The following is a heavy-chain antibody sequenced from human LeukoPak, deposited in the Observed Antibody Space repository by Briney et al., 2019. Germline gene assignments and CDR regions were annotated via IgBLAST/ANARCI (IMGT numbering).Heavy chain of an antibody. CDR1: GYTFTGYN. CDR2: IIPNSGAA. CDR3: ARTKIGDPFDY. V-gene: IGHV1-2*02. Sequence: ASVKVSCKASGYTFTGYNIHWVRQAPGQGLECMGWIIPNSGAAGYAQKFQGRVTMTRDTSINTAYMELSRLRSDDTALYFCARTKIGDPFDYWGQGTLVTVSS. J-gene: IGHJ4*02. D-gene: IGHD3-16*01.